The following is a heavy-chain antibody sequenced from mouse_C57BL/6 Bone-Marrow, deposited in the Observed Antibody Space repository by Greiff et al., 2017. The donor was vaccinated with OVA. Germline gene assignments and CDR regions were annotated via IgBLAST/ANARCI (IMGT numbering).Heavy chain of an antibody. CDR1: GYSFTDYN. CDR3: ARLHYGSSPY. CDR2: INPNYGTT. Sequence: VHVKQSGPELVKPGASVKISCKASGYSFTDYNMNWVKQSNGKSLEWIGVINPNYGTTSYNQKFKGKAALTVDQSSSTAYMQLNSLTSEDSAVYYCARLHYGSSPYWGQGTLVTVSA. D-gene: IGHD1-1*01. J-gene: IGHJ3*01. V-gene: IGHV1-39*01.